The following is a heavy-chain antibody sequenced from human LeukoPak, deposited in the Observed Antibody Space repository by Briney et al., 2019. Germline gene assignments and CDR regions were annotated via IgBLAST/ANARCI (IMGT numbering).Heavy chain of an antibody. J-gene: IGHJ3*02. CDR2: ISGSGGST. D-gene: IGHD3-10*01. CDR3: ARGRITMVRGASPEAFDI. Sequence: GGSLRLSCAASGFTFSSYAMSWVRQAPGKGLEWVSAISGSGGSTYYADSVKGRFTISRDNSKNTLYLQMNSLRAEDTAVYYCARGRITMVRGASPEAFDIWGQGTMVTVSS. V-gene: IGHV3-23*01. CDR1: GFTFSSYA.